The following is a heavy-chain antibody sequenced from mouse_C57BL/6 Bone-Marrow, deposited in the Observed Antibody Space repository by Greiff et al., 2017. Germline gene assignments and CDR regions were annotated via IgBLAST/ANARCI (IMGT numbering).Heavy chain of an antibody. CDR1: GFTFSDYG. Sequence: EVQVVASGGGLVKPGGSLKLSCAASGFTFSDYGMHWVRQAPEKGLEWVAYISSGSSTIYYADTVKGRFTISRDNAKNTLFLQMTSLRSEDTAMYYCARKGRYDGYFYWYFDVWGTGTTVTVSS. CDR2: ISSGSSTI. D-gene: IGHD2-3*01. V-gene: IGHV5-17*01. J-gene: IGHJ1*03. CDR3: ARKGRYDGYFYWYFDV.